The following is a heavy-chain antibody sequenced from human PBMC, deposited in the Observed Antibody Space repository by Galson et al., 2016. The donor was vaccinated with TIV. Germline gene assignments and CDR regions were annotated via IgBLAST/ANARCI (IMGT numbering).Heavy chain of an antibody. CDR1: GSSISSGFW. Sequence: ETLSLTCVVSGSSISSGFWWSWIRQPPGRRLEWIGNVYTTGSTNYNPSLKSRVTISVDTSTNQFSLTLNSVTAAATAVYYCARHGVGYNSGPRGYYYYFYMDVWGKGTTVAVSS. V-gene: IGHV4-38-2*01. D-gene: IGHD1-20*01. J-gene: IGHJ6*03. CDR3: ARHGVGYNSGPRGYYYYFYMDV. CDR2: VYTTGST.